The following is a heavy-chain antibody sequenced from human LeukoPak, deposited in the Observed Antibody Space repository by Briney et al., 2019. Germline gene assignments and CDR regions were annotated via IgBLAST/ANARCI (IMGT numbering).Heavy chain of an antibody. CDR2: IYYSGSS. D-gene: IGHD5-18*01. CDR3: ARAGLSGYSYGYDWFDS. J-gene: IGHJ5*01. Sequence: SSETLSLTCTVSGGSISSSAYYWGWIRQPPGKGLEWIASIYYSGSSYYNPSVQSRVTISVDTSRNQFSLKVTSVTAADTAVYYCARAGLSGYSYGYDWFDSWGQGTLVTVSS. CDR1: GGSISSSAYY. V-gene: IGHV4-39*07.